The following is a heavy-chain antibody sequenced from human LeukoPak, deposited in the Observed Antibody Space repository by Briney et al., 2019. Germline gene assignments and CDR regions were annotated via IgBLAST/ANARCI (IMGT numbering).Heavy chain of an antibody. CDR1: GYTFTSYG. Sequence: ASVKVSCKASGYTFTSYGISWVRQAPGQGLEWMGWISANNGYTNYAQKLQGRVTMTTDTSTTTAYMELTSLTSDDTAVYYCARDEHYYGSGTYYRRASSFDIWGQGTMVTVSS. J-gene: IGHJ3*02. D-gene: IGHD3-10*01. CDR2: ISANNGYT. CDR3: ARDEHYYGSGTYYRRASSFDI. V-gene: IGHV1-18*04.